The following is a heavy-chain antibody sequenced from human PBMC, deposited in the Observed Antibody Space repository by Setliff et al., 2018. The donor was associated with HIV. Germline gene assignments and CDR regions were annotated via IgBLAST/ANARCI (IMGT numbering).Heavy chain of an antibody. CDR1: GYSFINYG. V-gene: IGHV1-18*01. CDR3: ARDPPSSGWYRADY. D-gene: IGHD6-19*01. J-gene: IGHJ4*02. Sequence: ASVKVSCKASGYSFINYGISWVRQAPGQGLEWMGWISVYNGNTNYAEKIQGRVTMTSDTSTSTAYMELRSLISDDTAVYYCARDPPSSGWYRADYWGQGTLVTVSS. CDR2: ISVYNGNT.